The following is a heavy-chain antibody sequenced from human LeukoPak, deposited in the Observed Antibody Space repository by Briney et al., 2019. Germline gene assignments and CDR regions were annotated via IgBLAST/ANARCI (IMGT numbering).Heavy chain of an antibody. CDR1: GYTFTGYY. D-gene: IGHD5-18*01. CDR3: ARDSGYSFGDY. J-gene: IGHJ4*02. Sequence: ASVKVSCKASGYTFTGYYMHWVRQAPGQGLEWMGWIKPNSGGTNYAQKFQGRVTMTRDTSISTAYMPQSRLSSDDTAVYYCARDSGYSFGDYWGQGTLVTVSS. CDR2: IKPNSGGT. V-gene: IGHV1-2*02.